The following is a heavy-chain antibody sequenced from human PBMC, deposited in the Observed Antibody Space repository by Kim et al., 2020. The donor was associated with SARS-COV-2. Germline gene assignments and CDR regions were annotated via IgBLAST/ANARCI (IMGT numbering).Heavy chain of an antibody. D-gene: IGHD4-4*01. CDR1: GFTFSSYA. V-gene: IGHV3-64D*09. CDR3: RAVTGLGYYYYYGMDV. CDR2: ISSNGGST. J-gene: IGHJ6*02. Sequence: GGSLRLSCSASGFTFSSYAMHWVRQAPGKGLEYVSAISSNGGSTYYADSVKGRFTISRDNSKNTLYLQMSSLRAEDTAVYYCRAVTGLGYYYYYGMDVWSQGTTVTVSS.